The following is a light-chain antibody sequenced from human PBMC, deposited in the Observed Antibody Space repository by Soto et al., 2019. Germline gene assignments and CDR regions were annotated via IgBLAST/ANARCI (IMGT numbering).Light chain of an antibody. CDR2: GAS. CDR1: QSFNSN. J-gene: IGKJ4*01. Sequence: EIVMTQSPATLSVSPGERATLSCRASQSFNSNLAWYQQKPGQAPRLLIYGASTRATGIPGRFSGSGSRTEFTLTISSLQSEDFAVYYCQQYDNWPLTFGGGTRVEIK. V-gene: IGKV3-15*01. CDR3: QQYDNWPLT.